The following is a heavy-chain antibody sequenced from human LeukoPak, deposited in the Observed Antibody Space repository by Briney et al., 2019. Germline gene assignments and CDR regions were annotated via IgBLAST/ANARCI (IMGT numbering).Heavy chain of an antibody. CDR3: AKPSSYYYDSSGYFQSPSHFDY. CDR2: ISGSGGST. V-gene: IGHV3-23*01. CDR1: GFTFSSYA. D-gene: IGHD3-22*01. Sequence: GGSLRLSCAASGFTFSSYAMSWVRQAPGKGLEWVSAISGSGGSTYYADSVKGRFTISRDNSKNTLYLEMNSLRAEDTAVYYCAKPSSYYYDSSGYFQSPSHFDYWGQGTLVTVSS. J-gene: IGHJ4*02.